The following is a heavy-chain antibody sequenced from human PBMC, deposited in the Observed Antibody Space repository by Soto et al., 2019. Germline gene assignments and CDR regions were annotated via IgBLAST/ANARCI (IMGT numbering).Heavy chain of an antibody. Sequence: QLQLVQSGAEVKKPGSSVKVSCKASGDTFTFYSMNWVRQAPGLGVEWMGRINPILSMSNYAQRFQGRVTMTADKSTSTAYMELSSLRSEDTAIYYCASSYGSGYRAFDYWGQGALVTVSS. V-gene: IGHV1-69*02. CDR3: ASSYGSGYRAFDY. CDR1: GDTFTFYS. CDR2: INPILSMS. D-gene: IGHD3-10*01. J-gene: IGHJ4*02.